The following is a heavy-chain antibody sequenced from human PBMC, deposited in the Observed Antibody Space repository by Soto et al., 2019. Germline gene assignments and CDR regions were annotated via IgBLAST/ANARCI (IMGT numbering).Heavy chain of an antibody. CDR1: GYTYTSYG. CDR3: ARDQTGDGTDDDAFDI. D-gene: IGHD7-27*01. V-gene: IGHV1-18*01. CDR2: ISAYNGNT. J-gene: IGHJ3*02. Sequence: QVQLVQSGAEVKKPGASVKVSCKASGYTYTSYGISWVRQAPGQGLEWMGWISAYNGNTNYAQKLQGRVTMTTDTSTSTAYMELRSLRSDDTAVYYCARDQTGDGTDDDAFDIWGQGTMVTVSS.